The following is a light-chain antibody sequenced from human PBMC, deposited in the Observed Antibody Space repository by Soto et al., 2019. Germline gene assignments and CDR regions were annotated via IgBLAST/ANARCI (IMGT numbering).Light chain of an antibody. J-gene: IGKJ5*01. CDR3: QQTQAVPRT. CDR1: EPIGNY. V-gene: IGKV1-39*01. CDR2: HXS. Sequence: DVQMTQYPSSPSTSVGGXVTIARRASEPIGNYLKLYQQXPGXAPKXXXVHXSSLRRGGPSRLSGSGYGTDFTLTINNLHPEYAANYYFQQTQAVPRTFGQGTRLEIK.